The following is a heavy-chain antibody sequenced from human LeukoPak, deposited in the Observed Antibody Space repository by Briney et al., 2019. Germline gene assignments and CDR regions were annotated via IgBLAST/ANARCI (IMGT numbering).Heavy chain of an antibody. CDR2: VKSDGSDT. D-gene: IGHD3-10*01. Sequence: GGSLRLSCAASGSTFSRYWMRWVRQAPGKGLVWVSRVKSDGSDTIYADSVKGRFTTSRDNAKNPLYLQMDGLGAEDTAVYYCTTGIGDYYYYWGQGTLVTVAS. V-gene: IGHV3-74*01. CDR3: TTGIGDYYYY. J-gene: IGHJ4*02. CDR1: GSTFSRYW.